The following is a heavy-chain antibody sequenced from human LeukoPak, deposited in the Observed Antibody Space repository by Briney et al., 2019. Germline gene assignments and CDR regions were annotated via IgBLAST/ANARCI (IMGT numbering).Heavy chain of an antibody. V-gene: IGHV3-7*01. J-gene: IGHJ5*02. Sequence: GGSLRLSCAASGFTFSSYGMHWVRQAPGKGLEWVANIKQDGSEKYYVDSVKGRFTISRDNAKNSLYLQMNSLRAEDTAVYYCARAGEYYYDSSGYYRPWGQGTLVTVSS. D-gene: IGHD3-22*01. CDR3: ARAGEYYYDSSGYYRP. CDR2: IKQDGSEK. CDR1: GFTFSSYG.